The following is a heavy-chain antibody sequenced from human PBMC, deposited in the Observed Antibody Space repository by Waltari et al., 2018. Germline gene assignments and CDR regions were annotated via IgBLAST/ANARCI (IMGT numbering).Heavy chain of an antibody. D-gene: IGHD3-3*01. J-gene: IGHJ6*03. CDR3: ARTPKVLRFLEWSKEARYYYMDV. CDR2: INHSGST. CDR1: GGSFSGYY. Sequence: QVQLQQWGAGLLKPSETLSLTCAVYGGSFSGYYWSWIRQPPGKGLEWIGEINHSGSTNSNPSLKSRVTISVDTSKNQFALKLSSVTAADTAVYYCARTPKVLRFLEWSKEARYYYMDVWGKGTTVTVSS. V-gene: IGHV4-34*01.